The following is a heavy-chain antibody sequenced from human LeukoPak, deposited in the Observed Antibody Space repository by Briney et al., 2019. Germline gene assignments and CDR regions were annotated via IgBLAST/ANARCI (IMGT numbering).Heavy chain of an antibody. CDR3: ARDEGFAYDFWSGYYTGNLYYGMDV. CDR2: IYSGGST. J-gene: IGHJ6*02. CDR1: GFTVSSNY. Sequence: GGSLRLSCAASGFTVSSNYMSRVRQAPGKGLEWVSVIYSGGSTYYADSVKGRFTISRDNSKNTLYLQMNSLRAEDTAVYYCARDEGFAYDFWSGYYTGNLYYGMDVWGQGTTVTVSS. V-gene: IGHV3-66*01. D-gene: IGHD3-3*01.